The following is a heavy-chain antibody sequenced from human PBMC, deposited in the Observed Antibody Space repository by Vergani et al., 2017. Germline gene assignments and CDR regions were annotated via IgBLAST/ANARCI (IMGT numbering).Heavy chain of an antibody. CDR1: GYTFTSYG. CDR2: ISAYKGNT. J-gene: IGHJ5*02. CDR3: AXDPARVSSSYQQNWFDP. V-gene: IGHV1-18*01. Sequence: QVQLVQSGAEVKKPGASVKVSCKASGYTFTSYGISWVRQAPGQGLEWMGWISAYKGNTNYAQKLQGRVTMTTDTSTSTAYMELRSLRSDDTAVYYCAXDPARVSSSYQQNWFDPWGQGTLVTVSS. D-gene: IGHD6-6*01.